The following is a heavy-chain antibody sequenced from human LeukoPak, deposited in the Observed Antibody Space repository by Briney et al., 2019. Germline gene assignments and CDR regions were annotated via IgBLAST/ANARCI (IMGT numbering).Heavy chain of an antibody. Sequence: GGSLRLFCAASGFTLSSYSMNWLRQAPGKGLEWVSSISGSSSYIYYADSVKGRFTISRDNAENSLYLQLNSLRAEDTAVYYCARGLVGLIPYYFDYWGQGTLVTVSS. CDR2: ISGSSSYI. D-gene: IGHD1-26*01. V-gene: IGHV3-21*01. CDR3: ARGLVGLIPYYFDY. J-gene: IGHJ4*02. CDR1: GFTLSSYS.